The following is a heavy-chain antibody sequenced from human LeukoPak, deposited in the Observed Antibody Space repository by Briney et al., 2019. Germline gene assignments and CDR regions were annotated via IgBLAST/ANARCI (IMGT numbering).Heavy chain of an antibody. Sequence: SETLSLTCGVSGGSIRSTNWWSWVRQPPGQGLEWIGEISLSGQTNYSPSLNGRVTMSLDESRNQLSLNLTSVTAADTAVYYCARRSGEYYYYYYGMDVWGQGTTVTVSS. J-gene: IGHJ6*02. CDR3: ARRSGEYYYYYYGMDV. CDR1: GGSIRSTNW. CDR2: ISLSGQT. D-gene: IGHD3-3*01. V-gene: IGHV4/OR15-8*02.